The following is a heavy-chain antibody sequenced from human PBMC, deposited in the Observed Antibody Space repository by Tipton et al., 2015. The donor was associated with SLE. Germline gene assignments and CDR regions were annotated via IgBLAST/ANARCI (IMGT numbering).Heavy chain of an antibody. D-gene: IGHD5-12*01. CDR2: IYYSGST. CDR3: SRTDVLVATSWYFDL. CDR1: GGSISSSSYY. J-gene: IGHJ2*01. Sequence: TLSLTCTVSGGSISSSSYYWGWIRQPPGKGLEWIGSIYYSGSTNYNPSLKSRVTISVDTSKNQFSLKLSSVTAADTAVYYCSRTDVLVATSWYFDLWGRGTLVTVSS. V-gene: IGHV4-39*07.